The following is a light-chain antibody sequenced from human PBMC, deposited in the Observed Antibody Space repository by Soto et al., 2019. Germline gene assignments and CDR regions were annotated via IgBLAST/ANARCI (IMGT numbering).Light chain of an antibody. CDR3: NSYTSNNTYV. J-gene: IGLJ1*01. V-gene: IGLV2-14*01. CDR2: EVS. Sequence: QSALTQPASVSGSPGQSITISCSGTSSDVGSYDHVAWYQQFPGKTPKLTIYEVSNRPSGVSSRFSGSKSGNTASLTISGLQAEDEADYYCNSYTSNNTYVFGTGTKLTVL. CDR1: SSDVGSYDH.